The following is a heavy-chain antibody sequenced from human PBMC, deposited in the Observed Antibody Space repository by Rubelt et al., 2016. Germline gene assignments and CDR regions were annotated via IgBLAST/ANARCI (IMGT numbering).Heavy chain of an antibody. Sequence: QVQLQQWGAGLLKPSETLSLTCAVYGGSFSGYYWSWIRQPPGKGLEWIGEINHSGSTNYNPSLKSRVTISIDTSTSQFSLRLTAMTAADTAVYYCARGPATAYGNLDYWGQGTLVTVSS. D-gene: IGHD6-13*01. CDR2: INHSGST. CDR1: GGSFSGYY. V-gene: IGHV4-34*01. CDR3: ARGPATAYGNLDY. J-gene: IGHJ4*02.